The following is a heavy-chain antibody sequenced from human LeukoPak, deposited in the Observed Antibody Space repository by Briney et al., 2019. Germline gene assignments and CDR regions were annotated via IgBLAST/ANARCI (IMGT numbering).Heavy chain of an antibody. CDR1: GFTFDDYA. CDR3: ARVGYDILTGYSLYYYYYYMDV. Sequence: GGSLRLSCAASGFTFDDYAMHWVRQAPGKGLEWVSGISWKSGTIDYADSVKGRFTISRDNAKNSLYLQMNSLRAEDTAVYYCARVGYDILTGYSLYYYYYYMDVWGKGTTVTISS. V-gene: IGHV3-9*01. J-gene: IGHJ6*03. CDR2: ISWKSGTI. D-gene: IGHD3-9*01.